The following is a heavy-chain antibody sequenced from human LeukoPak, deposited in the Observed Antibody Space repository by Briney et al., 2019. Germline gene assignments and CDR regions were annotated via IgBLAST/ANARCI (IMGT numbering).Heavy chain of an antibody. D-gene: IGHD6-19*01. Sequence: GGSLRLSCAASGFTLSWYWMHWVRQTPGKGLVWVSRIDTDVSHTNYADSVKGRFTISRDNSKNTLYLQMNSLRAEDTAVYYCAKDGDPSYSSGWYNYFDYWGQGTLVTVSS. CDR3: AKDGDPSYSSGWYNYFDY. CDR1: GFTLSWYW. J-gene: IGHJ4*02. CDR2: IDTDVSHT. V-gene: IGHV3-74*01.